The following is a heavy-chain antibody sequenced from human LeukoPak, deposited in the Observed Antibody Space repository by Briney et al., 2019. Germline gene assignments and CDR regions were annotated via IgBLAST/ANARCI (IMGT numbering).Heavy chain of an antibody. J-gene: IGHJ4*02. D-gene: IGHD3-10*01. Sequence: PGGSLRLSCAASGFTFSSYAMSWVRQAPGKGLEWVSGISGSGVNSYFADSVKGRFTISRDNSRNTLYLRMNSLRAEDTAVYYCAKDSYYYGSGSPVFDYWGQGTLVTVSS. CDR3: AKDSYYYGSGSPVFDY. CDR1: GFTFSSYA. CDR2: ISGSGVNS. V-gene: IGHV3-23*01.